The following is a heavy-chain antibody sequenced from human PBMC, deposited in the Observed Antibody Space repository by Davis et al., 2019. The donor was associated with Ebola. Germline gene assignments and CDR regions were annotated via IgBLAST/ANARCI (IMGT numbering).Heavy chain of an antibody. D-gene: IGHD1-26*01. CDR3: ARDMAEWELMWDYFDY. CDR1: GFTFNTYS. CDR2: IKQDGSEK. Sequence: GGSLRLSCAASGFTFNTYSMNWVRQAPGKGLEWVANIKQDGSEKYYVDSVKGRFTISRDNAKNSLYLQMNSLRAEDTAVYYCARDMAEWELMWDYFDYWGQGTLVTVSS. J-gene: IGHJ4*02. V-gene: IGHV3-7*03.